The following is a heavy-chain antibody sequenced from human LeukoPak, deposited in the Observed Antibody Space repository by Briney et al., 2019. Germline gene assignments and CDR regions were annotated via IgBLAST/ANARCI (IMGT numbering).Heavy chain of an antibody. CDR3: ARDARRGWFDP. Sequence: SETLSLTCTVSGGSISSYYWSWIRQPPGKGLEWIGYMYYSGSTNYNPSLKSRVTISVDTSKNQFSLKLSSVTAADTAVYYCARDARRGWFDPWGQGTLVTVSS. CDR2: MYYSGST. J-gene: IGHJ5*02. CDR1: GGSISSYY. V-gene: IGHV4-59*01. D-gene: IGHD3-10*01.